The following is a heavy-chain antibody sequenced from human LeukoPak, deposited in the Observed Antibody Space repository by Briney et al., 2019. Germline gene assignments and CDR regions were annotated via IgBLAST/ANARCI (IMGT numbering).Heavy chain of an antibody. J-gene: IGHJ4*02. CDR1: GFTFSSYA. CDR3: AKESGGHAFDSFFREVYYFDY. CDR2: ISGSGGST. D-gene: IGHD2/OR15-2a*01. Sequence: GGSLRLSCAVSGFTFSSYAMSWVRQAPGKGLEWVSAISGSGGSTYYADSVKGRFTISRDNSKNTLYLQMNSLRAEDTAVYYCAKESGGHAFDSFFREVYYFDYWGQGTLVTVSS. V-gene: IGHV3-23*01.